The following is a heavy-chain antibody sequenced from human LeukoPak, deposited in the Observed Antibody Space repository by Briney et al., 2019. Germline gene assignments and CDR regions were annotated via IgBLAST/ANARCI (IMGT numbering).Heavy chain of an antibody. CDR3: AKDHYWSIDY. CDR1: GFAFSSNW. D-gene: IGHD3-3*01. Sequence: SGGSLRLSCAASGFAFSSNWIHWVRHAPGQGLVWVSRIKGDGISTNYADSVKGRFTISRDIAKNTLYLQMNSLRAEDTGVYYCAKDHYWSIDYWGRGTLVTVSS. V-gene: IGHV3-74*01. J-gene: IGHJ4*02. CDR2: IKGDGIST.